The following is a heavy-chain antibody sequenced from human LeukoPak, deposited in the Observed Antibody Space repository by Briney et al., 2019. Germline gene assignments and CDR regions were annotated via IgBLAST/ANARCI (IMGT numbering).Heavy chain of an antibody. Sequence: GGSLRLSCAASGFTFSSNYMSWVRQAPGKGLEWVSVIYSGGSTYYADSVKGRFTISRHNSKNTLYLQMNSLRAEDTAVYYCASSMMATISVLHYYGMDVWGQGTTVTVSS. D-gene: IGHD5-24*01. V-gene: IGHV3-53*04. CDR3: ASSMMATISVLHYYGMDV. CDR1: GFTFSSNY. CDR2: IYSGGST. J-gene: IGHJ6*02.